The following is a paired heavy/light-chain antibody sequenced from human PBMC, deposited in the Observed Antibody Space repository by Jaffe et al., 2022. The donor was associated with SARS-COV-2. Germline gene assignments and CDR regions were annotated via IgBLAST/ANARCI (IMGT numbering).Light chain of an antibody. Sequence: EIVMTQSPATLSVSPGERAALSCRASQTVYSNLAWYQQKPGQAPRLLIYGTSTRATGIPARFSGSGSGTEFTLTISNLQSEDFAVYYCQQYHNWPLLFGQGTKLEIK. CDR1: QTVYSN. V-gene: IGKV3-15*01. J-gene: IGKJ2*01. CDR2: GTS. CDR3: QQYHNWPLL.
Heavy chain of an antibody. CDR2: ISAGGVGT. Sequence: EVQLLESGGGLVQPGGSLRLSCAAAGFTFSSYAMCWVRQAPGRGLEWVSAISAGGVGTFYPDSVRGRFTISRDNSKQTLYLQMNSLRAEDTAIYYCAKVIFAPDSSGYHPWNFDYWGQGALVTVSS. D-gene: IGHD3-22*01. J-gene: IGHJ4*02. CDR1: GFTFSSYA. V-gene: IGHV3-23*01. CDR3: AKVIFAPDSSGYHPWNFDY.